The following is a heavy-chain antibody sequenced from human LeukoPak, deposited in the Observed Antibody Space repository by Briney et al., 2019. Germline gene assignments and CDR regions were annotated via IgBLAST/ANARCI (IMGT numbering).Heavy chain of an antibody. CDR2: IWYDGNNK. J-gene: IGHJ4*01. Sequence: GGSLRLSCAASGFTFSDYYMSWIRQAPGKGLERVAVIWYDGNNKYYADSVKGRFTISRDNSKNTLYLQMNSLRAEDTAIYYCAREGTGIAVAGTPFHFDYWGHGTLVTVSS. CDR1: GFTFSDYY. V-gene: IGHV3-33*08. CDR3: AREGTGIAVAGTPFHFDY. D-gene: IGHD6-19*01.